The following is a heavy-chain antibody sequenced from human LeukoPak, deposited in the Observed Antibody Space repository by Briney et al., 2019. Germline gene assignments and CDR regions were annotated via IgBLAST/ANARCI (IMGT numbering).Heavy chain of an antibody. Sequence: PGGSLRLSCAASGFTVSNAWMSWVRQAPGKGLEWVSYISSSGSTIYYADSVKGRFTISRDNAKNSLYLQMNSLRAEDTAVYYCARDQGSGSSNWFDPWGQGTLVTVSS. CDR2: ISSSGSTI. J-gene: IGHJ5*02. CDR1: GFTVSNAW. D-gene: IGHD3-10*01. CDR3: ARDQGSGSSNWFDP. V-gene: IGHV3-11*01.